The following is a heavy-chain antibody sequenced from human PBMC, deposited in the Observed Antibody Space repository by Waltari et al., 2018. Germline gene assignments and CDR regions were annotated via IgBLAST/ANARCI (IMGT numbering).Heavy chain of an antibody. CDR3: ARDLQWLKTNYYYYGMDV. Sequence: QVQLVQSGAEVKKPGSSVKVSCKASGGTFSSYAISWVRQAPGHGLEWMGRIIPILGTANDAQKCQGRVTITADKSTSTAYMELSSLRSEDTAVYYCARDLQWLKTNYYYYGMDVWGQGTTVTVSS. CDR2: IIPILGTA. J-gene: IGHJ6*02. CDR1: GGTFSSYA. V-gene: IGHV1-69*08. D-gene: IGHD6-19*01.